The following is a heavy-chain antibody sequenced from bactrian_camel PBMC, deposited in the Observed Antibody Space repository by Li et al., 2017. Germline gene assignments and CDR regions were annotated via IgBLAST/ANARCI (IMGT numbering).Heavy chain of an antibody. Sequence: HVQLVESGGKSVQPGGSLTLSCAVSGHTISTVCMGWFRQAPGKEREGVAAIHTSGVTNYLDSVKDRFTISRDSAKNILYLQMNSLKPEDTAMYYCAAEAYLSAVDRLEVMGRRPDHRGQGTQVTVS. D-gene: IGHD3*01. CDR1: GHTISTVC. V-gene: IGHV3S53*01. CDR2: IHTSGVT. CDR3: AAEAYLSAVDRLEVMGRRPDH. J-gene: IGHJ4*01.